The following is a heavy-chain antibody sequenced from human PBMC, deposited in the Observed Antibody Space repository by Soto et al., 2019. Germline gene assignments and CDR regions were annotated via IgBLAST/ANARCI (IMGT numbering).Heavy chain of an antibody. V-gene: IGHV1-46*01. D-gene: IGHD2-15*01. J-gene: IGHJ4*02. Sequence: GASLKVYCKAAGYTCTSYNVHWVRQAPGQGLEWMAIINPSGGTTYYVQKFEGRVTLTTDTSTSTVYMELSSLRSDDTAVYYCARVRGGGSEYFFDYWGQGTLVTVSS. CDR3: ARVRGGGSEYFFDY. CDR1: GYTCTSYN. CDR2: INPSGGTT.